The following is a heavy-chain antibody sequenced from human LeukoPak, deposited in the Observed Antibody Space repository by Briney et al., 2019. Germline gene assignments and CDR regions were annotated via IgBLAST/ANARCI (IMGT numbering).Heavy chain of an antibody. Sequence: GASVKVSCKASGYTFTSYDINWVRQATGQGLEWMGWMNPNSGNTGYAQKFQGRVTMTRNTSISTAYMELSSLRSEDTAVYYCARSKRAYPNWFDPWAREPWSPSPQ. CDR3: ARSKRAYPNWFDP. D-gene: IGHD1-26*01. CDR2: MNPNSGNT. CDR1: GYTFTSYD. V-gene: IGHV1-8*01. J-gene: IGHJ5*02.